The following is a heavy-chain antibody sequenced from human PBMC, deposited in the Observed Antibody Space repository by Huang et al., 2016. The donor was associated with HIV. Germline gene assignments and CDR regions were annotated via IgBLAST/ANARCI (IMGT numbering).Heavy chain of an antibody. D-gene: IGHD3-3*01. V-gene: IGHV3-7*01. CDR1: GFTFRCYW. CDR3: TRGFRAKPGDY. CDR2: INQDGSER. J-gene: IGHJ4*02. Sequence: EVHLVESGGGLVQPGRSLRLSCAASGFTFRCYWMHWVRQPPGRGLDVVANINQDGSERLYVDAVRGRFTISRDNANDSVSLQLNSLKGEDTAMYYCTRGFRAKPGDYWGQGSLVIVSS.